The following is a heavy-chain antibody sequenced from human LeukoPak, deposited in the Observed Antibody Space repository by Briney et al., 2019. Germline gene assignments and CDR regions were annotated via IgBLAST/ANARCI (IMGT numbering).Heavy chain of an antibody. CDR1: GYTFTGCY. CDR2: INPNSGGT. V-gene: IGHV1-2*02. Sequence: ASVKVSCKASGYTFTGCYMHWVRQAPGQGLEWMGWINPNSGGTNYAQKFQGRVTMTRDTSISTAYMELSRLRSDDTAVYYCARPMVRGTNWFDPWGQGTLVTVSS. J-gene: IGHJ5*02. CDR3: ARPMVRGTNWFDP. D-gene: IGHD3-10*01.